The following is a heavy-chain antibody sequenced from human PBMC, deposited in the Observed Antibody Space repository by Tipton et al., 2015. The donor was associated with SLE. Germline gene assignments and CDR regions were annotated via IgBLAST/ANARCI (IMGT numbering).Heavy chain of an antibody. CDR1: GGSISSDSYS. Sequence: LRLSCTVSGGSISSDSYSWSWIRQPAGKGLEWIGRIYTSGSTNYNPSLKSRVTILVDTSKNQFSLKLSSVTAADTAVYYCARHDGQWDAFDIWGQGTMVTVYS. J-gene: IGHJ3*02. V-gene: IGHV4-61*02. CDR2: IYTSGST. D-gene: IGHD6-19*01. CDR3: ARHDGQWDAFDI.